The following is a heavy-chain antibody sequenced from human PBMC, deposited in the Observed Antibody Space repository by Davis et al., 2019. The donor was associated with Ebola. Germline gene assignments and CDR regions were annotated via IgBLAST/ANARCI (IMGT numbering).Heavy chain of an antibody. V-gene: IGHV1-69*06. CDR3: ARSKPYSGSYLFDY. Sequence: SVKVSCKASGGTFSSYAISWVRQAPGQGLEWMGGIFPIFGTANYAQKFQGRVTITANKSTSTAYMELSSLRSEDTAVYYCARSKPYSGSYLFDYWGQGTLVTVSS. CDR1: GGTFSSYA. D-gene: IGHD1-26*01. J-gene: IGHJ4*02. CDR2: IFPIFGTA.